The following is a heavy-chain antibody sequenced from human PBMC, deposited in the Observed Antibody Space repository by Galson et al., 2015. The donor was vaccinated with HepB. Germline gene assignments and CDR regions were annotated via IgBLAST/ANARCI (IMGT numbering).Heavy chain of an antibody. CDR2: IIPIFGTA. J-gene: IGHJ6*03. CDR1: GGTFSSYA. D-gene: IGHD3-22*01. V-gene: IGHV1-69*13. CDR3: ARESHYYDSSGYYRKNYYYYMDV. Sequence: SVKVSCKASGGTFSSYAISWVRQAPGQGLEWMGGIIPIFGTANYAQKFQGRVTITADESTSTAYMELSSLRSEDTAVYYCARESHYYDSSGYYRKNYYYYMDVWGKGTTVTVSS.